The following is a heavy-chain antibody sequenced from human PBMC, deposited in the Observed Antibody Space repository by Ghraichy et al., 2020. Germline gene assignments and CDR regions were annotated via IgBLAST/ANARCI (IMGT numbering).Heavy chain of an antibody. CDR3: WSSGYYLKYFDY. Sequence: SQTLSLTCAVYGGSFSGYYWSWIRQPPGKGLEWIGEINHSGSTNYNPSLKSRVTISVDTSKNQFSLKLSSVTAADTAVYYCWSSGYYLKYFDYWGQGTLVTVSS. V-gene: IGHV4-34*01. D-gene: IGHD3-22*01. CDR2: INHSGST. J-gene: IGHJ4*02. CDR1: GGSFSGYY.